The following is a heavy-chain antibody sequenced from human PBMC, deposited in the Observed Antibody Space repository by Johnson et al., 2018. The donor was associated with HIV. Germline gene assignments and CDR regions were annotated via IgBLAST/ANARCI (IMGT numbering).Heavy chain of an antibody. D-gene: IGHD1-26*01. J-gene: IGHJ3*02. CDR2: ISYDGSNK. CDR3: ARSGSYYGAFDI. V-gene: IGHV3-30*09. Sequence: QVQVLESGGGVVQPGRSLRLSCAASGFTFSSYAMHWVRQAPGKGLEWVAVISYDGSNKNYADSVKGRFAFSRDNSKNTLYLQMNSLRAEDTAVYYCARSGSYYGAFDIWGQGTMVTVSS. CDR1: GFTFSSYA.